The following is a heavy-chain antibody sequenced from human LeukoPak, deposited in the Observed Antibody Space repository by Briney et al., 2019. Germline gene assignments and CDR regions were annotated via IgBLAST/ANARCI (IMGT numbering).Heavy chain of an antibody. CDR3: ARGKVGATRDY. CDR2: ISAYNGNT. J-gene: IGHJ4*02. CDR1: RYTFTSSG. Sequence: ASVKVSCKASRYTFTSSGISWVRQAPEQGLEWMGWISAYNGNTNYAQKLQGRVTMTTDTSTSTAYMELRSLRSDDTAVYYCARGKVGATRDYWGQGTLVTVSS. D-gene: IGHD1-26*01. V-gene: IGHV1-18*01.